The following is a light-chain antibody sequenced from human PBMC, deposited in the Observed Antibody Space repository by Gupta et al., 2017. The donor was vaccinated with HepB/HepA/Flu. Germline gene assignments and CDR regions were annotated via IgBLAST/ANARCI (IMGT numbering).Light chain of an antibody. CDR1: SSDVGGYNY. J-gene: IGLJ1*01. CDR3: SSYTRSSTLGV. V-gene: IGLV2-14*01. CDR2: EVS. Sequence: QSALTQPASVSGSPGQSITLSCTGTSSDVGGYNYVSWYQQHPDKAPKRMMYEVSNRPAGVSNRFSGSKADNTASLTISGLQAEDEADYYCSSYTRSSTLGVFGTGTKVTVL.